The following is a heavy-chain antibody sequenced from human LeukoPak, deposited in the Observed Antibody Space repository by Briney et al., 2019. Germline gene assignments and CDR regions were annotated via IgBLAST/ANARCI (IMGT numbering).Heavy chain of an antibody. D-gene: IGHD1-20*01. CDR2: IWYDGSNK. CDR3: ARRAPYNWNDVALPGGIKDYYYYYGMDV. V-gene: IGHV3-33*01. J-gene: IGHJ6*02. CDR1: GFTFSSYG. Sequence: GGSLRLSCAASGFTFSSYGMHWVRQAPGKGLEWVAVIWYDGSNKYYADSVKGRFTISRDNSKNTLYLQMNSLRAEDTAVYYCARRAPYNWNDVALPGGIKDYYYYYGMDVWGQGTTVTVSS.